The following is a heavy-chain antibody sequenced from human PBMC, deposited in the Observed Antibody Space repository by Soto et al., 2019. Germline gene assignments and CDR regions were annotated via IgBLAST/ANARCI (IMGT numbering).Heavy chain of an antibody. D-gene: IGHD1-26*01. CDR3: ARGVGAYYVDY. J-gene: IGHJ4*02. CDR1: GGTFSTYA. Sequence: QVQLVQSGAEVKKPGSSVKVSCKASGGTFSTYAITWVRQAPGQGLEWLGGIIPIFGTTDYARKFQGRVTITAADSTSTVFIELSSLTSEDTAVYYCARGVGAYYVDYWGEGTLVTVSS. CDR2: IIPIFGTT. V-gene: IGHV1-69*01.